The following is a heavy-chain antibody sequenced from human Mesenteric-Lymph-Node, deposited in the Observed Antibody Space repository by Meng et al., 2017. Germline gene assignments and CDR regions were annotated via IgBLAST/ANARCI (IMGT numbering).Heavy chain of an antibody. CDR3: ARVSSGWDYFDY. CDR1: GGSVSSGGYY. V-gene: IGHV4-31*03. J-gene: IGHJ4*02. D-gene: IGHD6-19*01. Sequence: VHLLYARPVLAHPSQILSLTGTVFGGSVSSGGYYWTWIRQHPGKGLEWFGHIYYSGSTFYNPSLKRRVIISIDTSKNQFSLNLRSVTAADTAVYYCARVSSGWDYFDYWGQGTLVTVSS. CDR2: IYYSGST.